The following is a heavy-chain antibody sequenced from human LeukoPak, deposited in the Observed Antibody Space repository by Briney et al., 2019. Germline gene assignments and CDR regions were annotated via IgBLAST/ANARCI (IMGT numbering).Heavy chain of an antibody. J-gene: IGHJ4*02. CDR2: IGRGDLYI. D-gene: IGHD5-24*01. V-gene: IGHV3-23*01. CDR3: VKDYGNGYNWQEDSFDH. CDR1: GFMFSDSA. Sequence: GGSLRLSCAASGFMFSDSAMSWVRQAPGKGLEWVSSIGRGDLYILYRDSVKGRFTISRDNSKNTVFLQMDSLRAEDTAIYYCVKDYGNGYNWQEDSFDHWGQGTLVTVSS.